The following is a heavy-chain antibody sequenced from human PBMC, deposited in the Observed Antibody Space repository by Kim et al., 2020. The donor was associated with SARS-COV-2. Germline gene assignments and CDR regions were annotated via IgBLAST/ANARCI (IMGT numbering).Heavy chain of an antibody. V-gene: IGHV4-31*03. Sequence: SETLSLTCTVSGGSISSGGYYWSWIRQHPGKGLEWIGYIYYSGSTYYNPSLKSRVTISVDTSKNQFSLKLRSVTAADTAVYYCARATSITMIVVVINAFDIWGQGTMVTVSS. J-gene: IGHJ3*02. CDR2: IYYSGST. CDR1: GGSISSGGYY. CDR3: ARATSITMIVVVINAFDI. D-gene: IGHD3-22*01.